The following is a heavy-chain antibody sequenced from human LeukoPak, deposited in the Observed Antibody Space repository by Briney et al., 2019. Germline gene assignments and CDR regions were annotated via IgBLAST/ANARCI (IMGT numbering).Heavy chain of an antibody. J-gene: IGHJ4*02. Sequence: PSETLSLTCAVSGYSISSGYYWGWIRQPPGKGPEWIGSIYHSGSTYYNPSLKSRVTISVDTSKNQFSLKLSSVTAADTAVYYCARRSGNVFDYWGQGTLVTVSS. CDR2: IYHSGST. D-gene: IGHD1-1*01. CDR1: GYSISSGYY. V-gene: IGHV4-38-2*01. CDR3: ARRSGNVFDY.